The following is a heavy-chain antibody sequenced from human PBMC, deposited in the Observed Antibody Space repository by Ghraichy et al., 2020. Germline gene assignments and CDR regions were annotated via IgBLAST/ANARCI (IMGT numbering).Heavy chain of an antibody. CDR2: IHFRGGT. J-gene: IGHJ4*02. Sequence: SETLSLTCTVSGDSIISSYWNWIRQPPGKGLEWIGYIHFRGGTKYNPSLGSRVTMSVDTSKNQFSLDLSSVTAADTAMPYCVRAYFDSSGDHSGGEMELDSWGQGALVTVSS. V-gene: IGHV4-59*12. CDR1: GDSIISSY. D-gene: IGHD3-22*01. CDR3: VRAYFDSSGDHSGGEMELDS.